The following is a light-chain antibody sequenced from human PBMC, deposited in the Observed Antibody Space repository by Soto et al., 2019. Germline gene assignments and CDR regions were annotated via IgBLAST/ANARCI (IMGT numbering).Light chain of an antibody. V-gene: IGLV2-14*03. Sequence: ALTQPASMSGSPGQSITISCTGSSSDFGAYNYDSWYQQYRPGEAPKLIIYDASHRPAGVSTRFSGSKSDNTASLTISGLQTEDEADYYCSSYTRAATYVFGTGTKVTVL. J-gene: IGLJ1*01. CDR3: SSYTRAATYV. CDR2: DAS. CDR1: SSDFGAYNY.